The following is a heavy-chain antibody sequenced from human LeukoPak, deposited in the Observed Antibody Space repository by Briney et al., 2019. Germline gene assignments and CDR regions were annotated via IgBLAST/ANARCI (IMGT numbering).Heavy chain of an antibody. CDR1: GFTFSSYD. CDR3: ARVSPNTVTTLQYFDY. D-gene: IGHD4-17*01. V-gene: IGHV3-13*01. Sequence: PGGSLRLSCAASGFTFSSYDMPWVRQATGKGLEWVSAIGTAGDTYYPGSVKGRFTISRDNAKNSLYLQMNSLRAEDTAVYYCARVSPNTVTTLQYFDYWGQGTLVTVSS. J-gene: IGHJ4*02. CDR2: IGTAGDT.